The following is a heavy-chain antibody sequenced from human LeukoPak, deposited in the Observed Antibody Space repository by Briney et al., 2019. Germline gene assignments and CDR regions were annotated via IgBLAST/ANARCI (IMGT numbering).Heavy chain of an antibody. CDR3: ARGSVAAAGTGYYMDV. J-gene: IGHJ6*03. Sequence: SETLSLTCTVSGGSISSYYWSWIRQPPEKGLEWIGYIYYSGSTNYNPSLKSRVTISVDTSKNQFSLKLSSVTAADTAVYYCARGSVAAAGTGYYMDVWGKGTTVTVSS. V-gene: IGHV4-59*01. CDR2: IYYSGST. D-gene: IGHD6-13*01. CDR1: GGSISSYY.